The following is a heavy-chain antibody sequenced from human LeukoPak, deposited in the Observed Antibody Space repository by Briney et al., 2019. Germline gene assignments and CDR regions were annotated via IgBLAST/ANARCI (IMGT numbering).Heavy chain of an antibody. J-gene: IGHJ4*02. CDR2: IQKDGSHK. D-gene: IGHD6-19*01. V-gene: IGHV3-30*02. Sequence: GGSLRLSCAVSGLIFRRSGMLWVRHAPGKGLEWVAFIQKDGSHKKHGHSVKGGFTVSRDNSKKAVYLQMNTLRSEDTAVYYCGREGGVVVAGTFDYWGQGTLVTVSS. CDR3: GREGGVVVAGTFDY. CDR1: GLIFRRSG.